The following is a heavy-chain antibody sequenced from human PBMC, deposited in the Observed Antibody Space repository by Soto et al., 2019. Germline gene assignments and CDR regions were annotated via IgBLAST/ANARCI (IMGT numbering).Heavy chain of an antibody. V-gene: IGHV1-18*01. CDR1: GYTFTSYG. Sequence: ASVKVSCKASGYTFTSYGISWVRQAPGQGLEWMGWISAYNGNTNYAQKLQGRVTMTTDTSTSTAYMELRSLRSDDTAVYYCARDEGMTPPNWFDPWGQGTLVTVSS. J-gene: IGHJ5*02. CDR3: ARDEGMTPPNWFDP. D-gene: IGHD1-20*01. CDR2: ISAYNGNT.